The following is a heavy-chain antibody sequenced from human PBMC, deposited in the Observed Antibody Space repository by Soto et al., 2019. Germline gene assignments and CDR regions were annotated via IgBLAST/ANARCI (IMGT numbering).Heavy chain of an antibody. CDR3: ARDRGEYSSSSGSFDY. CDR1: GYTFTIYY. V-gene: IGHV1-46*03. CDR2: INPSGGST. Sequence: ASVKVSCKASGYTFTIYYMHWVRQAPGQGLEWMGIINPSGGSTSYAQKFQGRVTMTRDTSTSTVYMELSSLRSEDTAVYYCARDRGEYSSSSGSFDYWGQGTLVTVSS. J-gene: IGHJ4*02. D-gene: IGHD6-6*01.